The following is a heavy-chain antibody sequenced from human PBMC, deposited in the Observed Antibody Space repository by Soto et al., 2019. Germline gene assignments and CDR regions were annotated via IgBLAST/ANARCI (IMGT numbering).Heavy chain of an antibody. CDR3: ASRYGSGSYPSYYYGMDV. CDR1: GYSFTSYW. D-gene: IGHD3-10*01. Sequence: PGESLKISCKGSGYSFTSYWISWVRQMPGKGLEWMGRIDPSDSYTNYSPSFQGHVTISADKSISTAYLQWSSLKASDTAMYYCASRYGSGSYPSYYYGMDVWGQGTTVTVS. V-gene: IGHV5-10-1*01. J-gene: IGHJ6*02. CDR2: IDPSDSYT.